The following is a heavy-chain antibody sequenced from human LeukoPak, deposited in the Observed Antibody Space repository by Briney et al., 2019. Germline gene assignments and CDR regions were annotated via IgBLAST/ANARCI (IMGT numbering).Heavy chain of an antibody. CDR2: ISGSGGST. CDR3: AKVVAVAQFDY. J-gene: IGHJ4*02. Sequence: PGESLRISCAASGFTFSNYAMTWVRQAPGKGLEWVSAISGSGGSTYYADFVKGRFTISRDNSKSTLYLQMSSLRAEDTAVYYCAKVVAVAQFDYWGQGTLVTVSS. CDR1: GFTFSNYA. D-gene: IGHD6-19*01. V-gene: IGHV3-23*01.